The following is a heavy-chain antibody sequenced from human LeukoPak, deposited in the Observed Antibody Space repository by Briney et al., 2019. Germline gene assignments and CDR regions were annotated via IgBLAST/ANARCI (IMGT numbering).Heavy chain of an antibody. D-gene: IGHD1-1*01. CDR2: IYYSGST. V-gene: IGHV4-59*01. Sequence: KPSETLSLTCTVSGGSISSYYWSWIRQPPGKGLEWIGYIYYSGSTNYNPSLKSRVTISVDTSKNQFSLKLSSVTAADTAVYYCAREATGTLDYWGQGTLVTVSS. CDR3: AREATGTLDY. J-gene: IGHJ4*02. CDR1: GGSISSYY.